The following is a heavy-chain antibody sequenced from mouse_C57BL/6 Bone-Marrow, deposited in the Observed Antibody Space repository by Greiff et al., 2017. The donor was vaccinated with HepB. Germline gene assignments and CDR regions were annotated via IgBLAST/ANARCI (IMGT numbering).Heavy chain of an antibody. D-gene: IGHD1-1*01. CDR1: GYTFTSYW. CDR3: LTRAY. Sequence: VQLQQSGAELVKPGASVKLSCKASGYTFTSYWMQWVKQRPGQGLEWIGEIDPSDSYTNYNQKFKGKATLTVDTSSSTAYMQLSSLTSEDSAVYYCLTRAYWGQGTLVTVSA. J-gene: IGHJ3*01. CDR2: IDPSDSYT. V-gene: IGHV1-50*01.